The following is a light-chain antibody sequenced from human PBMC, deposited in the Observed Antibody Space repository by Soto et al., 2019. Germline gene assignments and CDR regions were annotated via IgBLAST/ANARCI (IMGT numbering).Light chain of an antibody. CDR2: QVT. CDR1: SSDVGGYNY. CDR3: MSYAGVNRFV. Sequence: QSVLTQPASVSGSPGQSITISCTGTSSDVGGYNYVSWYQQHPGKVPQLMIYQVTKRPSGVPDRFSASKSDTTASLTISGLQAEDEGDYYCMSYAGVNRFVFGTGTKVTVL. J-gene: IGLJ1*01. V-gene: IGLV2-8*01.